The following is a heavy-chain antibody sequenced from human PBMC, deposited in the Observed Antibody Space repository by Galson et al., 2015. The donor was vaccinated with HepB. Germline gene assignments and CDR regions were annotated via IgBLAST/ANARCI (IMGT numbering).Heavy chain of an antibody. V-gene: IGHV1-46*01. J-gene: IGHJ4*02. CDR3: AKDGGAWGDSRD. Sequence: SVKVSCKASGYTFTSYHMHWVRQAPGQGLEWLGIINPSGGGTFYAQKFQGRVTMTRDTSTSTVYMELSSLKSEDTAVYYCAKDGGAWGDSRDWGQGTLVTVSS. CDR2: INPSGGGT. D-gene: IGHD3-16*01. CDR1: GYTFTSYH.